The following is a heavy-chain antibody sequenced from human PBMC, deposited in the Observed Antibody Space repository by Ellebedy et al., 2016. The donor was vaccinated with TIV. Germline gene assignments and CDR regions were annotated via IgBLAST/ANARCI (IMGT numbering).Heavy chain of an antibody. CDR3: AKPSIPAAYDAFDI. J-gene: IGHJ3*02. CDR1: GFTFSNYA. Sequence: GESLKISCAASGFTFSNYAMSWVRQAPGKGLEWVSAISGSGGSTYYADSVKGRFTISRDNSKNTLYLQMNSLRAEDTAVYYCAKPSIPAAYDAFDIWGQGTMVTVSS. D-gene: IGHD2-2*01. V-gene: IGHV3-23*01. CDR2: ISGSGGST.